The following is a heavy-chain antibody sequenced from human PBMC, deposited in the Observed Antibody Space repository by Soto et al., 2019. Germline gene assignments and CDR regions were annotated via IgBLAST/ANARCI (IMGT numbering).Heavy chain of an antibody. CDR3: ARDLSQGLAPDDAFDI. CDR1: GFTFSSYW. CDR2: IKQDGSEK. V-gene: IGHV3-7*01. Sequence: GGSLRLSCAASGFTFSSYWMSWVRQAPGKGLEWVANIKQDGSEKYYVDSVKGRFTISRDNAKNSLYLQMNSLRAEDTAVYYCARDLSQGLAPDDAFDIWGQGTMVTVSS. J-gene: IGHJ3*02.